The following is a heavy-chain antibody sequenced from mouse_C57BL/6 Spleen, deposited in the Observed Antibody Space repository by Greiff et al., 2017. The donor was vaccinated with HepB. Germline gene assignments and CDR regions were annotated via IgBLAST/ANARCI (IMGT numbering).Heavy chain of an antibody. Sequence: QVQLQQPGAELVMPGASVKLSCKASGYTFTSYWMHWVKQRPGQGLEWIGEIDPSDSYTNSNQKFNGKSTLTVDKSSSTAYMQLSSLTSEDSAVYYCAIGNSSGYALAWFAYWGQGTLVTVSA. CDR2: IDPSDSYT. J-gene: IGHJ3*01. CDR1: GYTFTSYW. CDR3: AIGNSSGYALAWFAY. V-gene: IGHV1-69*01. D-gene: IGHD3-2*02.